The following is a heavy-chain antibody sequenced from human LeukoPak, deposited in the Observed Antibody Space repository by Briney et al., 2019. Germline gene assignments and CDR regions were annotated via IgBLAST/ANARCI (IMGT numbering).Heavy chain of an antibody. CDR2: IGYRGETI. V-gene: IGHV3-48*04. CDR1: GFTFSTYG. Sequence: PGGSLRLSCTASGFTFSTYGMTWVRQAPGKGLEWISYIGYRGETIHYADSVRGRFNISRDNAESSLFLQMNNLRAEDTAVYYCARERVRGVSYFGYWGQGTLVTVSS. CDR3: ARERVRGVSYFGY. J-gene: IGHJ4*02. D-gene: IGHD3-10*01.